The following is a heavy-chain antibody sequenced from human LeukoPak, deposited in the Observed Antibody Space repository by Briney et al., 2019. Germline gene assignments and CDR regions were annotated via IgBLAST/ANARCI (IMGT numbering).Heavy chain of an antibody. D-gene: IGHD3-22*01. CDR1: GFTFDDYA. CDR2: ISWSSGSI. CDR3: AKATGYNYDSSGIDY. J-gene: IGHJ4*02. V-gene: IGHV3-9*01. Sequence: GGSLRLSCAASGFTFDDYAMHWVRQAPGKGLEWVSGISWSSGSIGYADSVKGRFTISRDNAKNSLYLQMNSLRDEDTALYYCAKATGYNYDSSGIDYWGQGTLVTVSS.